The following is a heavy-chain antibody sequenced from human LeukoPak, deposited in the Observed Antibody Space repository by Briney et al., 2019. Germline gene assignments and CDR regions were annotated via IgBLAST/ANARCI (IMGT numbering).Heavy chain of an antibody. Sequence: SETLSLTCTVSGGSISSGSYYWSWIRQPAGKGLEWIGRIYTSGSTNYNPSLKSRVTISVDTSKNQFSLKLSSVTAADTAVYYCARPPNWTGPFDIWGQGTMVTVSS. V-gene: IGHV4-61*02. D-gene: IGHD3/OR15-3a*01. CDR1: GGSISSGSYY. CDR3: ARPPNWTGPFDI. CDR2: IYTSGST. J-gene: IGHJ3*02.